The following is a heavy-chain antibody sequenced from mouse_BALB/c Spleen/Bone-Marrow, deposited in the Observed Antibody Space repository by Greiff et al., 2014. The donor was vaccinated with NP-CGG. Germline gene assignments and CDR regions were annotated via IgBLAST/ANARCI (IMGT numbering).Heavy chain of an antibody. J-gene: IGHJ3*01. CDR2: IYPSDSYT. D-gene: IGHD1-2*01. CDR3: TTSFTTATAY. CDR1: GYTFTSYW. V-gene: IGHV1-69*02. Sequence: VQLQQSGAELVRPGASVKLSCKASGYTFTSYWINWVKQRPGQGLEWIGNIYPSDSYTNYNQKFKDKATLTVDKSSSTAYMQLSSPTSEDSAVYYFTTSFTTATAYWGQGTLVTVSA.